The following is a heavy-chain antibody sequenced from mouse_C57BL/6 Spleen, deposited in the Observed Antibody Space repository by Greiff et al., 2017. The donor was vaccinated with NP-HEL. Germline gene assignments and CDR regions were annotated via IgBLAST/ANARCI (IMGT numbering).Heavy chain of an antibody. CDR2: IDPSDSYT. V-gene: IGHV1-69*01. CDR1: GYTFTSYW. D-gene: IGHD1-1*01. CDR3: ARSGLLLRGAMDY. Sequence: VKLQQPGAELVMPGASVKLSCKASGYTFTSYWMHWVKQRPGQGLEWIGEIDPSDSYTNYNQKFKGKSTLTVDKSSSTAYMQLSSLTSEDSAVYYCARSGLLLRGAMDYWGQGTSVTVSS. J-gene: IGHJ4*01.